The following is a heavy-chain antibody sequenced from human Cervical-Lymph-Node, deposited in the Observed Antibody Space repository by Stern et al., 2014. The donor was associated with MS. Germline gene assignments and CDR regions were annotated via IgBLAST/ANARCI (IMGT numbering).Heavy chain of an antibody. D-gene: IGHD3-22*01. J-gene: IGHJ3*02. CDR2: INPSGGTT. CDR3: ARGNYYDSSGFNYLDAFDI. CDR1: GSSFTNYY. V-gene: IGHV1-46*01. Sequence: QMQLVQSGAEVKKPGASVKVSCKASGSSFTNYYMHWVRQAPGQGLEWMGTINPSGGTTKYAQKFQGKVTMTRDTSTSTVSMELSSLRSEDTAVYYCARGNYYDSSGFNYLDAFDIWGQGTMVTVSS.